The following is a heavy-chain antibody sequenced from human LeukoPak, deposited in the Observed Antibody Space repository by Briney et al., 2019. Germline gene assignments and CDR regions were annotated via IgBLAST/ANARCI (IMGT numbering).Heavy chain of an antibody. Sequence: ASVKVSRKASGYTFTSYGISWVRQAPGQGLEWMGWISAYNGNTNYAQKLQGRVTMTTDTSTSTAYMELRSLRSDDTAVYYCARDQRYSSSWLSDYWGQGTLVTVSS. CDR3: ARDQRYSSSWLSDY. D-gene: IGHD6-13*01. CDR1: GYTFTSYG. J-gene: IGHJ4*02. V-gene: IGHV1-18*01. CDR2: ISAYNGNT.